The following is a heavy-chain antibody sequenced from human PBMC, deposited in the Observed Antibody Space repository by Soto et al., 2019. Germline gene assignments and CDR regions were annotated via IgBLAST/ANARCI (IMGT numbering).Heavy chain of an antibody. CDR3: ARGLATLDP. CDR2: INHSGST. V-gene: IGHV4-34*04. J-gene: IGHJ5*02. CDR1: GGSFSGYY. D-gene: IGHD3-3*02. Sequence: QVQLQQWGAGVLKPSETLSLTCAVYGGSFSGYYWSWIRQPPGKGLEWIGEINHSGSTNDNPSLKSLATISVDPSKNQFSLKLSSVTAADTAVYDCARGLATLDPWGEGTLDTVSS.